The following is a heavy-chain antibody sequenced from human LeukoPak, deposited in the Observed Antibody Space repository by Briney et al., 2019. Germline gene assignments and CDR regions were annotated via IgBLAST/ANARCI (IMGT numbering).Heavy chain of an antibody. V-gene: IGHV3-11*04. D-gene: IGHD3-16*01. J-gene: IGHJ6*02. Sequence: GGSLRLTCTASGFAFSDYYMSWIRQAPGKGLEWVSSISPDGNSPFYAESVKGRFTVSRDNAKNSLYLQMNSLRAEDTALYYCARESLRIQAMEVWGQGPTVIVSS. CDR1: GFAFSDYY. CDR2: ISPDGNSP. CDR3: ARESLRIQAMEV.